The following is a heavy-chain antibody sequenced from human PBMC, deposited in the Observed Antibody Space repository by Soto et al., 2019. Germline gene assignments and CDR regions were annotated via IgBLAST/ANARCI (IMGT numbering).Heavy chain of an antibody. V-gene: IGHV5-51*01. Sequence: ESVKISFRTSGYKFTSSWIAWVRQIPGKGLEWMGIIFPSDSDTRYSPSFQGQVTISADRSTSTVFLQWASLKASDTAVYFCARKDKSGYFNWFDPWGQGTLVTVSS. CDR2: IFPSDSDT. D-gene: IGHD3-22*01. J-gene: IGHJ5*02. CDR1: GYKFTSSW. CDR3: ARKDKSGYFNWFDP.